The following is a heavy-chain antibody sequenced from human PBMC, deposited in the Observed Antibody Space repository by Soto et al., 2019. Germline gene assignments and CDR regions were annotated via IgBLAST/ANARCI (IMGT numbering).Heavy chain of an antibody. D-gene: IGHD6-19*01. CDR2: IFHSGDT. CDR1: GDSISNSRW. CDR3: AYSTGWYRHDV. J-gene: IGHJ3*01. V-gene: IGHV4-4*02. Sequence: QVQLQESGPGLVKPSGTLSLTCAVSGDSISNSRWWTWVRQPPGKGLEWIGDIFHSGDTNYNPSLKSRVFISVDKSQNQFSLKVSSVTAADMAVYYCAYSTGWYRHDVWGQGTLVTVSS.